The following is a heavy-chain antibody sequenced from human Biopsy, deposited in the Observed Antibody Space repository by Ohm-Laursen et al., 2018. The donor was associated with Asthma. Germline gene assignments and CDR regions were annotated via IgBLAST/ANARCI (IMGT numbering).Heavy chain of an antibody. J-gene: IGHJ4*02. CDR2: IKEDGSEK. D-gene: IGHD2-15*01. V-gene: IGHV3-7*05. CDR3: ARDVDLRSVY. CDR1: GFVFSQCG. Sequence: SLRLSCSASGFVFSQCGMHWVRQGPGKGLEWVANIKEDGSEKNYVDSVKGRFTISRDNGKNSLYLQMNSLRAKDTAVYYCARDVDLRSVYWGQGTLVTVSS.